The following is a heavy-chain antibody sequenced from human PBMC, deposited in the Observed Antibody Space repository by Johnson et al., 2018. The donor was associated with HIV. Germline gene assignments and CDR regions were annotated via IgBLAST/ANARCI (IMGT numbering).Heavy chain of an antibody. CDR1: GFTVSSNY. Sequence: MQLVESGGGLVQPGGSLRLSCAASGFTVSSNYMSWVRQAPGKGLEWVSVIYSGGSTYYADSVKGRFTISRDNSKNTLYLQMNSLRAEDTAVYYCARGVKQQLSVVDAFDIWGQGTMVTVSS. CDR2: IYSGGST. CDR3: ARGVKQQLSVVDAFDI. D-gene: IGHD1-1*01. J-gene: IGHJ3*02. V-gene: IGHV3-66*01.